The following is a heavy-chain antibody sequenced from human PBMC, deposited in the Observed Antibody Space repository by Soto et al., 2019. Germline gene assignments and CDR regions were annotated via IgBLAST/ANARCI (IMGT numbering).Heavy chain of an antibody. CDR3: ARTNYDYVWGSYRFDY. CDR2: ISYSGTT. J-gene: IGHJ4*02. V-gene: IGHV4-30-4*01. CDR1: GGSINSGDYY. D-gene: IGHD3-16*02. Sequence: QVQLQESGPGLVKPSQTLSLTCTVSGGSINSGDYYWSWIRQPPGKGLEWIGYISYSGTTYYKPYLRSRITISLDTSKNQFSLRLASVTAADTAVYYCARTNYDYVWGSYRFDYWGQGTLVTVSS.